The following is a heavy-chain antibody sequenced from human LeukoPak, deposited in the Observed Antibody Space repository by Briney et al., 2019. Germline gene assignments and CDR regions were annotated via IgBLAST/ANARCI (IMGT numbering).Heavy chain of an antibody. Sequence: SGPTLVNPTQTLTLTCTFSGFSLNTSGVGVGWIRQPPGKALEWLALIYWDDDKRYSPSLKSRLTITTDTSKNQVVLTMTNMDPVDTATYYCAHRLDTNWAFDYWGQGTLVTVSS. D-gene: IGHD1-1*01. J-gene: IGHJ4*02. CDR2: IYWDDDK. CDR1: GFSLNTSGVG. CDR3: AHRLDTNWAFDY. V-gene: IGHV2-5*02.